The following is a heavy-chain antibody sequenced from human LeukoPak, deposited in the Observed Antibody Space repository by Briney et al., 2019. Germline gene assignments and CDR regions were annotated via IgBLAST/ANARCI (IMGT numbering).Heavy chain of an antibody. Sequence: GGSLRLSCAASGFTFSSYSMNWVRQAPGKGLEWVSSISSSSSYIYYADSVKGRFTISRDNAKNSLYLQMNSLRAEDTAVYYCAREGGYCSSTSCPLNYYYYGMDVWGKGTTVTVSS. CDR2: ISSSSSYI. V-gene: IGHV3-21*01. D-gene: IGHD2-2*01. J-gene: IGHJ6*04. CDR3: AREGGYCSSTSCPLNYYYYGMDV. CDR1: GFTFSSYS.